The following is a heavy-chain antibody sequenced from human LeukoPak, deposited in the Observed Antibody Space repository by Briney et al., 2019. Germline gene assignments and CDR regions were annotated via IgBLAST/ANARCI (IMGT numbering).Heavy chain of an antibody. Sequence: GGSLRLSCAASGFTFSSYTMNWVRQAPGKGLEWVSSISKSNSYIYYADSVKGRFTISRDNAKNSLYLQMNSLRAEDTAVYYCASYRSTVTNVDYWGQGTLVTVSS. CDR2: ISKSNSYI. D-gene: IGHD4-17*01. V-gene: IGHV3-21*06. CDR3: ASYRSTVTNVDY. J-gene: IGHJ4*02. CDR1: GFTFSSYT.